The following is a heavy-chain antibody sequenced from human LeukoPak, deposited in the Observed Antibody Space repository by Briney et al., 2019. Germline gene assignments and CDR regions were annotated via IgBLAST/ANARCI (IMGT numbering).Heavy chain of an antibody. CDR3: ARHAGYSNYVLDY. Sequence: PSETLSLTCTVSGGSISSYYWSWIRQPPGKGLEWIGYIYYSGSTNYNPSLKSRVTISVDTSKNQFSLKLSSVIAADTAVYYCARHAGYSNYVLDYWGQGTLVTVSS. CDR1: GGSISSYY. J-gene: IGHJ4*02. D-gene: IGHD4-11*01. CDR2: IYYSGST. V-gene: IGHV4-59*08.